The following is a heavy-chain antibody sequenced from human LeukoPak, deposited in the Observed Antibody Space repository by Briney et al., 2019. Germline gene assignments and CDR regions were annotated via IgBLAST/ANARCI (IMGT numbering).Heavy chain of an antibody. D-gene: IGHD6-25*01. Sequence: GGSLRLSCAASGFTFSSYSMNWVRQAPGKGLEWVSSISSSSSYIYYADSVKGRFTISRDNAKNSLYLQMNSLIVEDTAVYYCARVSPYSSAWQFDFWGQGTLVTVSS. CDR3: ARVSPYSSAWQFDF. CDR2: ISSSSSYI. CDR1: GFTFSSYS. V-gene: IGHV3-21*04. J-gene: IGHJ4*02.